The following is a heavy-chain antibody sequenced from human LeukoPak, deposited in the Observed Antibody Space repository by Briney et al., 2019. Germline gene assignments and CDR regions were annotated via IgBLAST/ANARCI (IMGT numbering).Heavy chain of an antibody. D-gene: IGHD4/OR15-4a*01. CDR1: GYTFTDYY. CDR2: INPNSGGT. CDR3: ARGLYAIANYVEDAFEI. Sequence: GASVKVSCKASGYTFTDYYMHWVRQAPGQGLEWMGWINPNSGGTNYAQKFQGRVTMTRDTSISTAYMELSRLRSDDTAVYYCARGLYAIANYVEDAFEIWGQGTMVPVSS. V-gene: IGHV1-2*02. J-gene: IGHJ3*02.